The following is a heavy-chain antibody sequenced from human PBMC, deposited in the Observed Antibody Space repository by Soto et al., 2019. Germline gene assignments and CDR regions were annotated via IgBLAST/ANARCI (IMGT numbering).Heavy chain of an antibody. J-gene: IGHJ6*02. CDR1: GFTFSSYA. V-gene: IGHV3-23*01. CDR2: ISGSGGST. CDR3: ARGPYSNYGMDV. D-gene: IGHD4-4*01. Sequence: VQLLESGGGLVQPGGSLRLSCAASGFTFSSYAMSWVRQAPGKGLEWVSAISGSGGSTYYADSVKGRFTISRDNSKNTLYLQMNSLRAEDTAVYYCARGPYSNYGMDVWGQGTTVTVSS.